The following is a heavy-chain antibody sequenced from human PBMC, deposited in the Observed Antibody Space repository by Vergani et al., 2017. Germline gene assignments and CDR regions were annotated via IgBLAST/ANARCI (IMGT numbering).Heavy chain of an antibody. CDR3: ARIDLSFRYSSSWDDAFDI. CDR2: IIPIFGKA. J-gene: IGHJ3*02. D-gene: IGHD6-13*01. V-gene: IGHV1-69*01. CDR1: GGTFSSYA. Sequence: QVQLVQSGAEVKKPGSSVKVSCKASGGTFSSYAISWVRQATGQGLGWMGGIIPIFGKANYAQKFQGRVTITADESTSTAYMELSSLRAEDTAVYYCARIDLSFRYSSSWDDAFDIWGQGTMVTVSS.